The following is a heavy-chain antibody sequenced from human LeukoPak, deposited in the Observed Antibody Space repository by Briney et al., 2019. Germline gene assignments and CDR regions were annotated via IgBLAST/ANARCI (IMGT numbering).Heavy chain of an antibody. Sequence: SQTLSLTSAISGDSVSINSAAWNWVRQSPTRGLEWLGRTYYRSKWYNDYAVSVKSRITINPATSKNQFSLQLNSVTPEDTAVYYCDHSSGWYEYFDYWGQGTLVTVSS. J-gene: IGHJ4*02. CDR3: DHSSGWYEYFDY. CDR2: TYYRSKWYN. D-gene: IGHD6-19*01. CDR1: GDSVSINSAA. V-gene: IGHV6-1*01.